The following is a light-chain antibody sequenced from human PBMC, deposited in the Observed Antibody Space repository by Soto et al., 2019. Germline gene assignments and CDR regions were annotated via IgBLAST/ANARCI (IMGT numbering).Light chain of an antibody. J-gene: IGKJ2*01. V-gene: IGKV3-20*01. CDR2: GAS. Sequence: EIVLTQSPGTLSLSPGERSTLSFSSSQSVSSTYLAWYHHKPGQAPRLLIYGASSRAAGIPDRFSGSGSGTDFTLTISRLEPEDFAVYYCHQYGSSRHTFGQGTKVDI. CDR3: HQYGSSRHT. CDR1: QSVSSTY.